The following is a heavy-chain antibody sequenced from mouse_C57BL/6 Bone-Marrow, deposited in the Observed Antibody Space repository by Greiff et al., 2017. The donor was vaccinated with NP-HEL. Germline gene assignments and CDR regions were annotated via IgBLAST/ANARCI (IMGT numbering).Heavy chain of an antibody. CDR2: IDPSDSYT. CDR3: ARGVYDYDRDY. D-gene: IGHD2-4*01. J-gene: IGHJ4*01. V-gene: IGHV1-69*01. Sequence: VQLKQPGAELVMPGASVKLSCKASGYTFTSYWMHWVKQRPGQGLEWIGEIDPSDSYTNYNQKFKGKSTLTVDKSSSTAYMQLSSLTSEDSAVYYCARGVYDYDRDYWGQGTSVTVSS. CDR1: GYTFTSYW.